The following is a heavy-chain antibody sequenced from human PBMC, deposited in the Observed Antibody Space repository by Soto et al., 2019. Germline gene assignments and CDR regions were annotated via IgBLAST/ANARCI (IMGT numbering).Heavy chain of an antibody. V-gene: IGHV3-23*01. CDR1: GFTFSSCA. D-gene: IGHD3-3*02. CDR3: AKSGPRDVAGRQFLPGVLALLSQCDNWFDP. CDR2: ISGSGGKT. J-gene: IGHJ5*02. Sequence: GGSLRLSCVGSGFTFSSCAVNWVRQAPGKGLEWVSHISGSGGKTDYADSVKGRFSISRDNSKNTLCLQMNSLRAEDTAVYYCAKSGPRDVAGRQFLPGVLALLSQCDNWFDPWGQGTLVTVSS.